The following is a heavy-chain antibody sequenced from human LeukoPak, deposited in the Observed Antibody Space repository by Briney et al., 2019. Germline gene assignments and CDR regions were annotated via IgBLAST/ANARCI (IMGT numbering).Heavy chain of an antibody. D-gene: IGHD3-16*02. V-gene: IGHV1-69*05. Sequence: SVKVSCKASGGTFSSYVVSWVRQALGQGLEWMGGIIPIFDTANYAQKFQGRVTITTDESTSTAHMELSSLRSEDTAVYYCAIFLRLGELSLWNYFDYWGQETLVTVSS. CDR3: AIFLRLGELSLWNYFDY. CDR1: GGTFSSYV. J-gene: IGHJ4*02. CDR2: IIPIFDTA.